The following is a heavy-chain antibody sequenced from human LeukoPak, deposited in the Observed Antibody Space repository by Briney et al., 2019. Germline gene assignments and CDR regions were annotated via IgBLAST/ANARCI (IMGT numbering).Heavy chain of an antibody. J-gene: IGHJ4*02. CDR3: ASYDGFTQGRGDY. CDR2: ISSSSSTI. V-gene: IGHV3-48*03. Sequence: GGSLRLSCAASGFTFSSFEMNWVRQAPGKGLEWVSKISSSSSTIYYADSVKGRFTVSRDNAKNSLYLQMNSLRAEDTAVYYCASYDGFTQGRGDYWGQGTLVTVSS. D-gene: IGHD3-22*01. CDR1: GFTFSSFE.